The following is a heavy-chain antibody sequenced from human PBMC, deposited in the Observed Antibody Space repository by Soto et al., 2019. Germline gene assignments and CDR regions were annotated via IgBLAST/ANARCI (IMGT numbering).Heavy chain of an antibody. CDR3: ARGNCSSPNCYSFSGYYGVDV. CDR1: GGSISSYY. D-gene: IGHD2-2*01. J-gene: IGHJ6*02. V-gene: IGHV4-4*07. Sequence: SETLSLTCTVSGGSISSYYWSWIRQPAGKGLEWIGRIYTSGSTNYNPSLKSRVTMSLDTSKNQFSLKLTSVTAADTALYYCARGNCSSPNCYSFSGYYGVDVWGQGTTVTVSS. CDR2: IYTSGST.